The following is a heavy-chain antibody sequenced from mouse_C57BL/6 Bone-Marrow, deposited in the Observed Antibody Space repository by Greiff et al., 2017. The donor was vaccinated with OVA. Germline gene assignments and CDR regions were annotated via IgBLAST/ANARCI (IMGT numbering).Heavy chain of an antibody. V-gene: IGHV14-4*01. D-gene: IGHD2-3*01. CDR1: GFNIKDDY. Sequence: EVQLQESGAELVRPGASVKLSCTASGFNIKDDYMHWVKQRPEQGLAWIGWIDPENGDTEYASKFPGTATITADTSSHSAYLQLSSLTSVDTAVSFCTSLGYSYAMDYWGQGTSVTVSS. CDR3: TSLGYSYAMDY. CDR2: IDPENGDT. J-gene: IGHJ4*01.